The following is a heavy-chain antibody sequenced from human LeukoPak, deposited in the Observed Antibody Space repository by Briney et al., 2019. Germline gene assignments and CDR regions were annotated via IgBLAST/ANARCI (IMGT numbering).Heavy chain of an antibody. CDR2: IIPIFGTA. V-gene: IGHV1-69*13. Sequence: SVKVSCKASGGTFSRYAISWVRQAPGQGLEWMGGIIPIFGTANYAQKFQGRVTITADESTSTAYMELSSLRSEDTAVYYCARATDILTGYYRDAFDIWGQGTMVTVSS. CDR3: ARATDILTGYYRDAFDI. D-gene: IGHD3-9*01. CDR1: GGTFSRYA. J-gene: IGHJ3*02.